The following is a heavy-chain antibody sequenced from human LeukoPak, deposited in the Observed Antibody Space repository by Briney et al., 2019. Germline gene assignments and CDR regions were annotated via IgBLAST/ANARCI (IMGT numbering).Heavy chain of an antibody. CDR2: IYYSGST. V-gene: IGHV4-59*01. CDR1: GGSISSDS. D-gene: IGHD3-10*01. J-gene: IGHJ6*03. CDR3: ARDRWFGESRYMDV. Sequence: PSETLPLTCTVSGGSISSDSWSWIRQPPGKGLEWIGYIYYSGSTNYNPSLKSRVTISVDTSKNQFSLKLSSVTAADTAVYYCARDRWFGESRYMDVWGKGTTVTISS.